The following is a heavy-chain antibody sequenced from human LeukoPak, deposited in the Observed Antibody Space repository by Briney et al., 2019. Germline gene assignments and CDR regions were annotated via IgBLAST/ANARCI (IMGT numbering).Heavy chain of an antibody. D-gene: IGHD5-12*01. CDR3: AREYSASEH. Sequence: ASVRVSCKASGYTFVGYYLHWVRQAPGQGREWMAWIDPYTGHTHYAQKFHGRITVTRDTAVSTTYVELSWLTSDDTARYYCAREYSASEHWGQGTLVTVSS. J-gene: IGHJ4*02. V-gene: IGHV1-2*02. CDR1: GYTFVGYY. CDR2: IDPYTGHT.